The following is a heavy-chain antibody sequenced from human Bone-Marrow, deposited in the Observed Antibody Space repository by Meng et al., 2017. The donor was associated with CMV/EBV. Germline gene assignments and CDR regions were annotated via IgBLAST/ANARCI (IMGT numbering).Heavy chain of an antibody. Sequence: GESLKISCAASGFTFSDHYMIWIRQAPGKGLAWVSHISESGTSMNYVDSVKGRFTISRDNAKNSLYLQMNSLRAEDTAVYYCARLLYDYYGSGTCDYWGQGTLVTVSS. D-gene: IGHD3-10*01. J-gene: IGHJ4*02. CDR2: ISESGTSM. CDR3: ARLLYDYYGSGTCDY. V-gene: IGHV3-11*04. CDR1: GFTFSDHY.